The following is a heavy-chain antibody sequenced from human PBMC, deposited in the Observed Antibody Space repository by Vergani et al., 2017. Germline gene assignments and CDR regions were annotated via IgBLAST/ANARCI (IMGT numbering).Heavy chain of an antibody. CDR3: ARSDSGPSSGADY. Sequence: EVQLVESGGGLVQPGGSLRLSCSASGFTFSSYAMHWVRQAPGKGLEYVSAISSNGGSTYYADSVKGRFTISRDNSKNTLYLQMSSLRAEDTAVYYCARSDSGPSSGADYWGQGTLVTVSS. CDR1: GFTFSSYA. V-gene: IGHV3-64D*06. CDR2: ISSNGGST. D-gene: IGHD1-26*01. J-gene: IGHJ4*02.